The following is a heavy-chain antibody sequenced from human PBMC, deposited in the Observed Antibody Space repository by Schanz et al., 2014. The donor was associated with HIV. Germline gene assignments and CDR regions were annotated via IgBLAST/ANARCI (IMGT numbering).Heavy chain of an antibody. CDR2: VNHSGDA. D-gene: IGHD5-12*01. CDR1: GSSVTYFY. Sequence: QVQLQQWGAGLLKPSETLSLTCAVYGSSVTYFYWSWIRQSPGKGLGWIAEVNHSGDANHNPSLKSRVTISVEPSKNQFPLKLDSVTAADTAVYYCARAKWPPRNRHFDFWGQGNLVTVS. CDR3: ARAKWPPRNRHFDF. J-gene: IGHJ4*02. V-gene: IGHV4-34*02.